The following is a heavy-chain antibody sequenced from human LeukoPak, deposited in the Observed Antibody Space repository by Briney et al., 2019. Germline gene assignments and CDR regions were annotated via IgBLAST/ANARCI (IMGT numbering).Heavy chain of an antibody. D-gene: IGHD5-24*01. V-gene: IGHV3-43*02. CDR3: AKDIYRGLDMTTRPDY. CDR2: ISGDAGST. Sequence: GGSLRLSCIASGFTFDDYAMHWVRQAPGKGLEWVSLISGDAGSTYYADSVKGRFTISRDDSKNSLYLQMNSLSTEDTAFYYCAKDIYRGLDMTTRPDYWGQGTLVTVSS. J-gene: IGHJ4*02. CDR1: GFTFDDYA.